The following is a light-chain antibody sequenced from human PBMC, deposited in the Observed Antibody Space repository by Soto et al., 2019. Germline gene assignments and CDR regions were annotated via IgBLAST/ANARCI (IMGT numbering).Light chain of an antibody. CDR1: SSDVGGYNY. CDR3: SSYTSSSTLLVV. CDR2: DVS. Sequence: QSVLTQPASVSGSPGQSITISCTGTSSDVGGYNYVSWYQQHPGKAPKLMIYDVSNRPSGVSNRFSGSKSGNTASLTISGLQPEDEADYYCSSYTSSSTLLVVFGGGTKLTVL. V-gene: IGLV2-14*01. J-gene: IGLJ2*01.